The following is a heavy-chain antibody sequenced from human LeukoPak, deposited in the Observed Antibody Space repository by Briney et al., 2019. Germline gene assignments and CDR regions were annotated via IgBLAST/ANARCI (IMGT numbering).Heavy chain of an antibody. CDR1: GFTFRSYG. CDR2: ISGSGGST. Sequence: GGSLRLSCAASGFTFRSYGMSWVRQAPGKGLEWVSTISGSGGSTYYADSVKGRFTISRDNSKNTLYLQMNSLRAEDTAVYYCARVHYDYVWGSYRYTSSYWYYMDVWGKGTTVTISS. CDR3: ARVHYDYVWGSYRYTSSYWYYMDV. J-gene: IGHJ6*03. V-gene: IGHV3-23*01. D-gene: IGHD3-16*02.